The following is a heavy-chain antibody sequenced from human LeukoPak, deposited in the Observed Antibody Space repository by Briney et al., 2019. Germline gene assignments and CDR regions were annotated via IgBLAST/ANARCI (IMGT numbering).Heavy chain of an antibody. Sequence: GGSLRLSCAASGFTFSSYDMHWVRHATGKGLEWVSAIGTAGDTYYPGSVKGRFTISRENAKNSLYLQMNSLRAGDTAVYYCARANYYDSSGYPGDYYYMDVWGKGTTVTISS. CDR2: IGTAGDT. D-gene: IGHD3-22*01. CDR3: ARANYYDSSGYPGDYYYMDV. J-gene: IGHJ6*03. V-gene: IGHV3-13*01. CDR1: GFTFSSYD.